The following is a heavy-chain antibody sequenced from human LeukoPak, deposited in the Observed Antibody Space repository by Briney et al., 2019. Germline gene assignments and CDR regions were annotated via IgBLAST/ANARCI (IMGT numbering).Heavy chain of an antibody. CDR2: ISGSGGST. CDR1: GFTFSSYA. V-gene: IGHV3-23*01. D-gene: IGHD1-26*01. J-gene: IGHJ3*02. Sequence: GGSLRLSCAASGFTFSSYAMNWVRQAPGKGLEWVSGISGSGGSTYYADSVKGRFTISRDNSKNTLFLQMNSLRAEDTAVYYCAKEGAAVPPGDAFDIRGQGTMVTVSS. CDR3: AKEGAAVPPGDAFDI.